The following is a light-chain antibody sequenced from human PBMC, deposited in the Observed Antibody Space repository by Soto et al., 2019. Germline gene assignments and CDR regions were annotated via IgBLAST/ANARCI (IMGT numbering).Light chain of an antibody. J-gene: IGKJ4*01. CDR1: HSISTN. CDR2: GAS. CDR3: QQYNSWPT. V-gene: IGKV3-15*01. Sequence: EIIMTQSPATLSVSPGEGATLSCRTSHSISTNLAWYQHKRGQSPRLLVYGASTRDTGVPTRFSGSGSGAEFPLSSSSLPSEDFADYYCQQYNSWPTFGGGTKVEIK.